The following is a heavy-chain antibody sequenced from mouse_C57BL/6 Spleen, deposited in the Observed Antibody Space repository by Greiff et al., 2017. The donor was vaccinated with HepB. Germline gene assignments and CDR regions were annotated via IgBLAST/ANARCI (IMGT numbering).Heavy chain of an antibody. Sequence: EVKLMESGGDLVKPGGSLKLSCAASGFTFSSYGMSWVRQTPDKRLEWVATISSGGSYTYYPDSVKGRFTISRDNAKNTLYLQMSSLKSEDTAMYYCARAPPSFAYVGYAMDYWGQGTSVTVSS. V-gene: IGHV5-6*01. D-gene: IGHD2-12*01. CDR2: ISSGGSYT. J-gene: IGHJ4*01. CDR3: ARAPPSFAYVGYAMDY. CDR1: GFTFSSYG.